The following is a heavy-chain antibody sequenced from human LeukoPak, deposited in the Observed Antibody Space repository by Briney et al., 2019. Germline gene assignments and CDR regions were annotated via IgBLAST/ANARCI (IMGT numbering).Heavy chain of an antibody. Sequence: KPSETLSLTCTVSGGSITSSTSYWGWIRQPPEKGLEWIGSNSGTTYYNPSLKSRVTISIDTSKNQFSLRLSSVTAADTAVYYCARAGRLHVFDIWGQGTMVTVSS. J-gene: IGHJ3*02. CDR3: ARAGRLHVFDI. V-gene: IGHV4-39*01. CDR2: NSGTT. CDR1: GGSITSSTSY.